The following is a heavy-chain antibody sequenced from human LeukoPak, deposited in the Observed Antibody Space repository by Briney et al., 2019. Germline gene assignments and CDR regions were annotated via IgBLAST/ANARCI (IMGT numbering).Heavy chain of an antibody. CDR2: ISSDGSST. D-gene: IGHD3-22*01. CDR1: GFTFSSYW. Sequence: XGGSLRLSCAASGFTFSSYWMHWVRQAPGKGLVWVSRISSDGSSTSYADSVKGRFTISRDNAKNTLYLQMNSLRAEDTAVYYCARSMIFPPDSFDYWGQGTLVTVSS. J-gene: IGHJ4*02. V-gene: IGHV3-74*01. CDR3: ARSMIFPPDSFDY.